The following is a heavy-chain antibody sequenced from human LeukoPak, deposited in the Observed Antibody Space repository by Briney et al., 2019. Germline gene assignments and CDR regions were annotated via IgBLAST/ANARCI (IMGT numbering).Heavy chain of an antibody. CDR1: GGTFSSYA. CDR2: IIPILGIA. CDR3: ARDLKRDTAMENYYYYGMDV. J-gene: IGHJ6*02. V-gene: IGHV1-69*04. Sequence: ASVKVSCKASGGTFSSYAISWVRQAPGQGLEWMGRIIPILGIANYAQKFQGRVTITADKSTSTAYIELSSLRSEDTAVYYCARDLKRDTAMENYYYYGMDVWGQGTTVTVSS. D-gene: IGHD5-18*01.